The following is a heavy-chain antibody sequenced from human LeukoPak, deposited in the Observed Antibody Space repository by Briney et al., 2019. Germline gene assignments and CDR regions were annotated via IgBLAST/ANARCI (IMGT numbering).Heavy chain of an antibody. V-gene: IGHV3-15*01. Sequence: TGGSLRLSCAASGFTFSSYSMNWVRQAPGKGLEWVGRIYFKTGGGATDYAAPVKGRFTISSDDSKNTLYLQMNSLKTEDTAVYYCTTYRSGSFDCWGQGTLVTVSS. CDR3: TTYRSGSFDC. CDR1: GFTFSSYS. J-gene: IGHJ4*02. CDR2: IYFKTGGGAT. D-gene: IGHD3-10*01.